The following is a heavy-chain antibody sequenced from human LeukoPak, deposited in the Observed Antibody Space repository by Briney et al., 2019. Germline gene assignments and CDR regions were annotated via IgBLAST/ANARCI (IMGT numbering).Heavy chain of an antibody. D-gene: IGHD3-3*01. Sequence: NPSETLSLTCGVSGGSVASTSWWTWVRQPPGKGLEWIGEVHLDGTTNYNPSLKSRLTMSVNLSENHISLTLTSVTAADTAVYYCAREGGFYRPLDYSGQGTLVTVSS. CDR1: GGSVASTSW. CDR2: VHLDGTT. CDR3: AREGGFYRPLDY. J-gene: IGHJ4*02. V-gene: IGHV4-4*02.